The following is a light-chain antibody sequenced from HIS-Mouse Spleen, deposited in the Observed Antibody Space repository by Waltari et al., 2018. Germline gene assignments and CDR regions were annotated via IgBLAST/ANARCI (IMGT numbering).Light chain of an antibody. V-gene: IGLV2-14*01. CDR1: RSDRGGSHH. Sequence: QSALTQPASVSGSPGQSITLPCPGTRSDRGGSHHSPWYQQHPAKAPKLMIYEGSNRPSGVSNRFSGSKSGNTASLTISGLQAEDEADYYCSSYTSSSTLAVFGGGTKLTVL. CDR2: EGS. CDR3: SSYTSSSTLAV. J-gene: IGLJ2*01.